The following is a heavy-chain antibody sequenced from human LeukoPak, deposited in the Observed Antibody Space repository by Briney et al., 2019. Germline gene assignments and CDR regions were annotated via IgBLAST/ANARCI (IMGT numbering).Heavy chain of an antibody. V-gene: IGHV4-39*07. D-gene: IGHD3-10*01. CDR2: INHGGST. CDR3: ARGYGSGSYFHY. Sequence: SETLSLTCTVSGGSISSSSAYWGWIRQPPGKGLEWIGEINHGGSTNYNPSLKSRVSISIDTAKNQFSLELSSVTAADTAVYYCARGYGSGSYFHYWGQGTLVTVSS. CDR1: GGSISSSSAY. J-gene: IGHJ4*02.